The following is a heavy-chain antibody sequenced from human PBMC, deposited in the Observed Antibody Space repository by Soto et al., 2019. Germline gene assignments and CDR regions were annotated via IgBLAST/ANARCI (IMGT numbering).Heavy chain of an antibody. J-gene: IGHJ4*02. CDR2: IKPDGSAK. D-gene: IGHD2-15*01. V-gene: IGHV3-7*01. Sequence: GGSLRLSCAASGFTFSTYWMSWVRQAPGKGLEWVANIKPDGSAKYYVDSLKGRFTISRDNTENSLYLQMNSLRAEDTAVYYCARIPCSGGSCYYDYWGQGTLVTVSS. CDR1: GFTFSTYW. CDR3: ARIPCSGGSCYYDY.